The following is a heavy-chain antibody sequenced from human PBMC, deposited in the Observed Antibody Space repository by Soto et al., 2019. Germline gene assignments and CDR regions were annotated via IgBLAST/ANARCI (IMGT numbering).Heavy chain of an antibody. CDR2: IYYSGST. J-gene: IGHJ2*01. CDR3: AQKVGDYGDYWYFDL. Sequence: SETLSLSCTVSGGSISSSSYYWGWIRQPPGKGLEWIGSIYYSGSTYYNPSLKSRVTISVDTSKNQFSLKLSSVTAADTAVYYCAQKVGDYGDYWYFDLWGRGTLVTVSS. V-gene: IGHV4-39*01. D-gene: IGHD4-17*01. CDR1: GGSISSSSYY.